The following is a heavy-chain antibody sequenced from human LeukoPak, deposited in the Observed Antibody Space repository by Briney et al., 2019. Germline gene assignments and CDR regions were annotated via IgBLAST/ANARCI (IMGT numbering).Heavy chain of an antibody. J-gene: IGHJ6*03. V-gene: IGHV4-59*12. Sequence: PSETLSLTCTVSGGSISPNLWSWIRQPPGEGLEWIGYIQYNGNTHYNPSLESRVTISVDTSKEQFSLKVTSVTAADTAAYFCARESPIDSGRYDYFMDVWGQGTTVAVSS. D-gene: IGHD4-17*01. CDR2: IQYNGNT. CDR3: ARESPIDSGRYDYFMDV. CDR1: GGSISPNL.